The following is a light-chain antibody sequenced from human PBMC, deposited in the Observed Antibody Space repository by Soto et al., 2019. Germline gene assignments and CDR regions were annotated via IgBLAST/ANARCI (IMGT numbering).Light chain of an antibody. CDR2: GAS. CDR3: QQYGISPPWT. CDR1: QSVSSSY. V-gene: IGKV3-20*01. J-gene: IGKJ1*01. Sequence: EIVLTQSPGTLSVSPGERTTLSCRASQSVSSSYVAWYQQKPGQAPRLLIYGASSRATGIPDRFSGSGSGTDFRLTISRLEPEDFAVYYCQQYGISPPWTFGQGTKVEIK.